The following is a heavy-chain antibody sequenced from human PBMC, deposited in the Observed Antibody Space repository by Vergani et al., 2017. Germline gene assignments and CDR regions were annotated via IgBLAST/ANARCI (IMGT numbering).Heavy chain of an antibody. Sequence: EVQLLESGGGVVQPGGSLRLSCAASGFTFSSHAMTWVRQAPGKGLEWVSTISGSGASTYYADSVKGRFSISRDNSKNTLLLQMNSLRAKDTAVYYCAKSPNFNNRPTDYWGQGTLVTVSS. CDR2: ISGSGAST. CDR1: GFTFSSHA. CDR3: AKSPNFNNRPTDY. J-gene: IGHJ4*02. V-gene: IGHV3-23*01. D-gene: IGHD1/OR15-1a*01.